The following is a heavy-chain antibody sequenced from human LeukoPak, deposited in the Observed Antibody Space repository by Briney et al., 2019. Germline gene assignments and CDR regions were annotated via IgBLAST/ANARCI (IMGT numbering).Heavy chain of an antibody. CDR2: IIPIFGTA. CDR1: GGTFSSYA. J-gene: IGHJ6*03. Sequence: SVKVSCKASGGTFSSYAISWVRQAPGQGLEWMGRIIPIFGTANYAQKFQGRVTITTDESTSTAYMELSSLRSEDTAVYYCARGYSGYGNHCSGGSCYYYYYMDVWGKGTSVTVSS. V-gene: IGHV1-69*05. CDR3: ARGYSGYGNHCSGGSCYYYYYMDV. D-gene: IGHD2-15*01.